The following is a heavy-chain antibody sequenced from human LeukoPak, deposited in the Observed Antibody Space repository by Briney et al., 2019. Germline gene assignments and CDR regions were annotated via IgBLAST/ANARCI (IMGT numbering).Heavy chain of an antibody. CDR1: GFTFSNYE. Sequence: GRSLRLSCAASGFTFSNYEMNWVRQAPGKGLEWVSYISSSGSTIYYADSVKGRFTISRDNAKNSLYLQMDSLRAEDTAVFFCARIAAMLRGAYSFYYMEVWGRGTTVTISS. CDR2: ISSSGSTI. CDR3: ARIAAMLRGAYSFYYMEV. J-gene: IGHJ6*03. V-gene: IGHV3-48*03. D-gene: IGHD3-10*01.